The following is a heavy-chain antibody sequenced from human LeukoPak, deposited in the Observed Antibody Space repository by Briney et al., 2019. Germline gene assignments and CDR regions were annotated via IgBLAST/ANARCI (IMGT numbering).Heavy chain of an antibody. J-gene: IGHJ4*02. D-gene: IGHD2-2*01. CDR3: ARGKDIVVVPAALGY. Sequence: GGSLRHSCAASGFTFSSYAMSWVRQAPGKGLEWVSGINWNGGSTGYADSVKGRFTISRDNAKNSLYLQMNSLRAEDTALYYCARGKDIVVVPAALGYGGQGTLVTVSS. CDR2: INWNGGST. V-gene: IGHV3-20*04. CDR1: GFTFSSYA.